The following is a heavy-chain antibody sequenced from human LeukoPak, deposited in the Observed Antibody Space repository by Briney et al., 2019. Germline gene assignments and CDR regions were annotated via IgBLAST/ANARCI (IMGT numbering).Heavy chain of an antibody. J-gene: IGHJ4*02. CDR3: ARGALTGVTTYFDY. CDR2: ISNDGRNK. D-gene: IGHD3-3*01. Sequence: GRSLRLSCAASGFTFSTYAMHWVRQAPGKGLEWVAVISNDGRNKSLVDSVKGRFTISRDNSKNTLYLRMNSLRAKDTAVYYCARGALTGVTTYFDYWGQGTLVTVSS. CDR1: GFTFSTYA. V-gene: IGHV3-30*03.